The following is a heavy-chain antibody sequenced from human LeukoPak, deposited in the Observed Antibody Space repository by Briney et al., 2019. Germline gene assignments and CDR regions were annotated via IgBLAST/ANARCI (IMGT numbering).Heavy chain of an antibody. CDR3: ASRYSSSWPSSYSSYRDV. V-gene: IGHV4-38-2*02. CDR2: IYHSGST. J-gene: IGHJ6*03. D-gene: IGHD6-13*01. CDR1: GYSISSGYY. Sequence: SETLSLTCTVSGYSISSGYYWGWIRQPPGKGLEWIGSIYHSGSTYYNPSLKSRVTISVDTSKNQFSLKLSSVTAADTAVYYCASRYSSSWPSSYSSYRDVWGKGPRSPSP.